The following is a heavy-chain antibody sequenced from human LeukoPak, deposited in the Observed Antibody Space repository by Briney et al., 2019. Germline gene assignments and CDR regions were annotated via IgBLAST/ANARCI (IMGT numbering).Heavy chain of an antibody. V-gene: IGHV1-2*02. Sequence: ASVKASCKASGYTFTGYYMHWVRQAPGQGLEWMGWINPNSGGTNYAQKFQGRVTMTRDTSTSTAYMELSRLRSDDTAVYYCARDPRGYSSGWYSGAFDIWGQGTMVTVSS. CDR3: ARDPRGYSSGWYSGAFDI. J-gene: IGHJ3*02. CDR2: INPNSGGT. D-gene: IGHD6-19*01. CDR1: GYTFTGYY.